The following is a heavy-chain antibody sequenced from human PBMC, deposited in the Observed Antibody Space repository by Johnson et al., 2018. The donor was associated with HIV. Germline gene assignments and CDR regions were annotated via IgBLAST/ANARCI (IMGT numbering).Heavy chain of an antibody. CDR2: IGYDGNDK. CDR3: ASCGGDCRDAFDI. D-gene: IGHD2-21*02. V-gene: IGHV3-30*04. CDR1: GFTFRSYA. J-gene: IGHJ3*02. Sequence: QEKLVESGGGLIQPGGSLRLSCAASGFTFRSYAMHWVRQAPGKGLEWVAAIGYDGNDKDYADSVKGRFTISRDNAKNSLYLQMNSLRAEDTAVYYCASCGGDCRDAFDIWGQGTMVTVSS.